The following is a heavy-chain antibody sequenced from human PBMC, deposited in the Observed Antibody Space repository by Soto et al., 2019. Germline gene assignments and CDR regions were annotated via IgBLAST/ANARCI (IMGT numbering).Heavy chain of an antibody. D-gene: IGHD7-27*01. V-gene: IGHV1-69*01. J-gene: IGHJ4*02. CDR1: GGAFSTSS. Sequence: QVQLVQSGAEVKEPGTSVKVSCKASGGAFSTSSFVWVRQGPGQGLEWMGGIIPIFGKTNVAPKFRDRITFTADESTRTAYMELSSLGSEDTAIYYCARDVVRSTGGDSWGQGTLVTVSS. CDR3: ARDVVRSTGGDS. CDR2: IIPIFGKT.